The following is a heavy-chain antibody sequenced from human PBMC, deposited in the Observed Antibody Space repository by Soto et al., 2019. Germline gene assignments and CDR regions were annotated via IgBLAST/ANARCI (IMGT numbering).Heavy chain of an antibody. CDR3: ARDTGYNWFDP. CDR2: ISYDGSNK. Sequence: QVQLVESGGGVVQPGRSLRLSCAASGFTFSSYAMHWVRQAPGKGLEWVAVISYDGSNKYYADSVKGRFTISRDNSKKTLYLQMNSLRAEDTAVYYCARDTGYNWFDPWGQGTLVTVSS. CDR1: GFTFSSYA. D-gene: IGHD4-17*01. J-gene: IGHJ5*02. V-gene: IGHV3-30-3*01.